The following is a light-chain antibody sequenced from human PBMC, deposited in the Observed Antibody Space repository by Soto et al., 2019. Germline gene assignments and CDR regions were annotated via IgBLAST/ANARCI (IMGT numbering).Light chain of an antibody. Sequence: NFMLTQPHSVSESPGKTVTISCNRSSGSIASNYVQWYQQRPGSAPTTVIYENNQRPSGVPDRFSGSIDSSSNSASLTISGLKTEDEADYRCQSYDSSNLWVFGGGTQLTVL. V-gene: IGLV6-57*04. J-gene: IGLJ3*02. CDR2: ENN. CDR1: SGSIASNY. CDR3: QSYDSSNLWV.